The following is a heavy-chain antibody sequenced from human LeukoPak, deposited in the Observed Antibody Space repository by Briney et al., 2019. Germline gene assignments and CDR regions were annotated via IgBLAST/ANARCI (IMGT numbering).Heavy chain of an antibody. CDR2: ISSSSSYI. J-gene: IGHJ4*02. CDR1: GFTFSSYS. CDR3: ARVGDGDSFDY. D-gene: IGHD3-10*01. Sequence: GGSLRLSCAASGFTFSSYSMNWVRQAPGKGLECFSSISSSSSYIHYADSVTGRFTISRDNAKNSLYLQMNSLRAEDTALYYCARVGDGDSFDYWGQGTLVTVSS. V-gene: IGHV3-21*01.